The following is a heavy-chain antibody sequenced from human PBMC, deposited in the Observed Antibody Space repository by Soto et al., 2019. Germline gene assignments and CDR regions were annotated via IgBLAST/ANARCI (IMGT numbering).Heavy chain of an antibody. D-gene: IGHD1-1*01. CDR2: INADGSSI. J-gene: IGHJ4*02. Sequence: PGGSLRLSCAASGFTFSNSWMHWVRHAPGKGLVWLSHINADGSSIRYADSVRGRLTISRDNAKNTLFLQMSSLTAEDTAVYFCARDRLNNAYNTFFDYWGQGTLVTVSS. CDR1: GFTFSNSW. CDR3: ARDRLNNAYNTFFDY. V-gene: IGHV3-74*01.